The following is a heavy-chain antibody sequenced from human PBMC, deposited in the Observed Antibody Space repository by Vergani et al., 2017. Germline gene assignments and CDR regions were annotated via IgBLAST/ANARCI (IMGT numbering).Heavy chain of an antibody. V-gene: IGHV3-23*01. CDR2: ISACYPST. D-gene: IGHD3-22*01. CDR1: GFTFSACP. J-gene: IGHJ4*02. Sequence: EVQLLQSGGGVIQPGGSVRPSCAASGFTFSACPMTWVRQAPGKGLEWVSAISACYPSTYYADSVKGRFTISRDNSKNVLYLQMNSLRAEDTAVYYCARLSYDTAPYLLGGYDCWGQGTLVSVSS. CDR3: ARLSYDTAPYLLGGYDC.